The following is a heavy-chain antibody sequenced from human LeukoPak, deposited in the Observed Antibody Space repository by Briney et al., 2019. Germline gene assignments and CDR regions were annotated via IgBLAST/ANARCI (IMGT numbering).Heavy chain of an antibody. D-gene: IGHD7-27*01. V-gene: IGHV3-20*04. CDR2: IREDAGST. CDR3: ARVWAWGSGNYFDN. CDR1: GFTFDAFG. J-gene: IGHJ4*02. Sequence: GGSLSLSCAASGFTFDAFGMTWVRQAPGKGLEWVSAIREDAGSTGYADSVKGRFTISRDNAKNSLYLQMNSLRVEDTALYYCARVWAWGSGNYFDNWGQGTLVTVCS.